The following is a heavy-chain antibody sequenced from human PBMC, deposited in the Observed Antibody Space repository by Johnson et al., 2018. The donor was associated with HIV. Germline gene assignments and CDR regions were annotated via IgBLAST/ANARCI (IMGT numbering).Heavy chain of an antibody. CDR1: GFTFSSYA. CDR3: AKDPGGGSYPNDAFDI. D-gene: IGHD1-26*01. Sequence: QVQLVESGGGVVQPGRSLRLSCAASGFTFSSYAMHWVRQAPGKGLERVSYISSSGSTISYADPLTGPFTISRDNSKNTLYLQMHSLRAEDTAVYYCAKDPGGGSYPNDAFDIWGQGTMVTGSS. V-gene: IGHV3-NL1*01. CDR2: ISSSGSTI. J-gene: IGHJ3*02.